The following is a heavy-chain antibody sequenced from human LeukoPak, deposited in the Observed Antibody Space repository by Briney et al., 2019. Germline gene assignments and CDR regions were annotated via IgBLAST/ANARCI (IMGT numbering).Heavy chain of an antibody. CDR2: IWYDGSNK. CDR1: GFTFSSYG. V-gene: IGHV3-33*06. Sequence: GRSLRLSCAASGFTFSSYGMHWVRQAPGKGLEWVAVIWYDGSNKYYADSVKGRFTISRDSSKNTLYLQMNSLRAEDTAVYYCAKDHVREGAPYFDYWGQGTLVTVSS. D-gene: IGHD1-26*01. J-gene: IGHJ4*02. CDR3: AKDHVREGAPYFDY.